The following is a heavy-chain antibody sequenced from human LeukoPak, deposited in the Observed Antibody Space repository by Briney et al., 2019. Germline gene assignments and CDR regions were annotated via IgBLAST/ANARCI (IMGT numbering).Heavy chain of an antibody. D-gene: IGHD6-19*01. J-gene: IGHJ3*02. CDR3: ARSGWSDDAFDI. V-gene: IGHV4-59*01. CDR2: IYYSGST. CDR1: GGSISSYY. Sequence: SETLSLTCTVSGGSISSYYWSWIRQPPGKGLEWFGYIYYSGSTNYNPSLKSRLTISVDTSKNQFSLKLSSVTAADAAVYYCARSGWSDDAFDIWGQGTMVTVSS.